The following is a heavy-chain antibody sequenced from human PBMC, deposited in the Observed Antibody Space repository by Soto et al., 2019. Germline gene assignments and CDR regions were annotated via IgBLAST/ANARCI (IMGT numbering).Heavy chain of an antibody. J-gene: IGHJ6*02. CDR1: GFTLKAYG. CDR2: MTADGTGT. CDR3: VRGGADLYQHGLDV. D-gene: IGHD3-10*01. Sequence: DVQMLESGGGLVQPGGSLRLSCAASGFTLKAYGMSWLRQPPGKGLEWVSSMTADGTGTAHVDSVKDRFTTSRDDSSVTVYLEMNSLRVEDTAVYYCVRGGADLYQHGLDVWGQGTTVSVSS. V-gene: IGHV3-23*01.